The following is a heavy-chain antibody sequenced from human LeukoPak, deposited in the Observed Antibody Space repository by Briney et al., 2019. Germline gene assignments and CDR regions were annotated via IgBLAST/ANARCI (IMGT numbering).Heavy chain of an antibody. J-gene: IGHJ4*02. CDR3: AKEVQQLVDY. Sequence: GGSLRLSCAASGFTFSSYAMSWVRQAPGKGLEWVSGISGSGDNTYYADSVKGRFTIFRDNSKNTLYLQMNSLRAEDTAVYYCAKEVQQLVDYWGQGTLVTVSS. CDR2: ISGSGDNT. D-gene: IGHD6-13*01. V-gene: IGHV3-23*01. CDR1: GFTFSSYA.